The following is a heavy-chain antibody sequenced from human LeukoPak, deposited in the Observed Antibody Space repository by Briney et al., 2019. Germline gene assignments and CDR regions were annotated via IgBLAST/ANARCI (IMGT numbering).Heavy chain of an antibody. D-gene: IGHD1-14*01. J-gene: IGHJ6*02. V-gene: IGHV3-7*01. CDR1: GFTFSSYW. CDR3: ARDHRPYGMNV. Sequence: PGGSLRLSCAASGFTFSSYWMSWVRQAPGKGLAWVANIKQDGSEIYYVDSVKGRFTISRDNAKNSLYLQMNSLRAEDTAVYYCARDHRPYGMNVWGQGTTVTVSS. CDR2: IKQDGSEI.